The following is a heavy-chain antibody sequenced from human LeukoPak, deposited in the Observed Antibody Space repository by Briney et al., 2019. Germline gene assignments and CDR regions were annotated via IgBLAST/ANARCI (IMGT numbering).Heavy chain of an antibody. CDR2: ISSSSSYI. CDR1: GFTFSSYS. CDR3: AREKDGSGSLRFDP. D-gene: IGHD3-10*01. V-gene: IGHV3-21*01. J-gene: IGHJ5*02. Sequence: GGSLRLSCAASGFTFSSYSMNWVRQAPGKGLEWVSSISSSSSYIYYADSVKGRFTISRDNAKNSLYLQMNSLRAEDTAVYYCAREKDGSGSLRFDPWGQGTLVTVSS.